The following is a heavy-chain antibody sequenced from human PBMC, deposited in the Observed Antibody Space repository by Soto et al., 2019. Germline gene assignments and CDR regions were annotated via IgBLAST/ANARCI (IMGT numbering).Heavy chain of an antibody. D-gene: IGHD5-12*01. Sequence: GGSLSLSCAASGFTFSSYGMHWVRQAPGKGLEWVAVIWYDGSNKYYADSVKGRFTISRDNSKNTLYLQMNSLRAEDTAVYYCARGNGYNVLPGYWGQGTLVTVSS. V-gene: IGHV3-33*01. CDR3: ARGNGYNVLPGY. CDR1: GFTFSSYG. J-gene: IGHJ4*02. CDR2: IWYDGSNK.